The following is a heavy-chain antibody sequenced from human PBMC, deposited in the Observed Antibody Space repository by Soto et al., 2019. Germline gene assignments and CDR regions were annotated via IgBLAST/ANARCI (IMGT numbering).Heavy chain of an antibody. J-gene: IGHJ4*02. CDR3: ARVHHDYGPSQD. Sequence: QVQLVQSGAEVKKPGASVKVSCKASGYTFTSYDINWVRQATGQGLEWMGWMNPNSGNTGYAQKFQGRVTMTRNTSISTAYMELSTLRSEDTAVYYCARVHHDYGPSQDWGQGTLATVSS. D-gene: IGHD4-17*01. CDR1: GYTFTSYD. V-gene: IGHV1-8*01. CDR2: MNPNSGNT.